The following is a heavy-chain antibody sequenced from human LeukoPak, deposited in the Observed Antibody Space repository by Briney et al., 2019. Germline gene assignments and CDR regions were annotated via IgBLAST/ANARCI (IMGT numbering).Heavy chain of an antibody. J-gene: IGHJ4*02. CDR2: INPNSGGT. CDR1: GYTFTGYY. D-gene: IGHD3-22*01. CDR3: AGDLRYYYDSSGYAFDY. V-gene: IGHV1-2*02. Sequence: ASVKVSCKASGYTFTGYYMHWVRQAPGQGLEWMGWINPNSGGTNYAQKFQGRVTMTRDTSISTAYMELSRLRSDDTAVYYCAGDLRYYYDSSGYAFDYWGQGTLVTVSS.